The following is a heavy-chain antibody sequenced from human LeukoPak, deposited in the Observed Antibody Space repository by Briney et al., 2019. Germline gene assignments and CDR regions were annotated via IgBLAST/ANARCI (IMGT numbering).Heavy chain of an antibody. D-gene: IGHD2-15*01. J-gene: IGHJ4*02. CDR2: IAYDGSNK. CDR1: GFTFSSYA. CDR3: ATDSIVVVVAATELDY. V-gene: IGHV3-30*04. Sequence: GGSLRLSCAASGFTFSSYAMHWVRQAPGKGLEWVAVIAYDGSNKYYADSVKGRFTISRDNSKNTLYLQMNSLRAEDTAVYYCATDSIVVVVAATELDYWGQGTLVTVSS.